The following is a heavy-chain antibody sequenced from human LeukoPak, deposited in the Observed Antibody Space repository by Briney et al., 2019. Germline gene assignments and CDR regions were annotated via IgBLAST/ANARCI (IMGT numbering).Heavy chain of an antibody. CDR1: GFTFSGYG. Sequence: GGSLRLSCAASGFTFSGYGMHWVRQAAGKGLEWVAFIHYDGARSYYADSVKGRFTISRDNARNSLFLQMNSLKAEDMALYYCAKDSCSSASCYNGAFDIWGQGTMVTVSS. V-gene: IGHV3-30*02. D-gene: IGHD2-2*02. J-gene: IGHJ3*02. CDR3: AKDSCSSASCYNGAFDI. CDR2: IHYDGARS.